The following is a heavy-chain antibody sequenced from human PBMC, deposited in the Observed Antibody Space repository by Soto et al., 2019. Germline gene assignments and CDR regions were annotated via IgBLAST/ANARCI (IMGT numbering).Heavy chain of an antibody. D-gene: IGHD6-13*01. CDR2: VSGSGGST. V-gene: IGHV3-23*01. J-gene: IGHJ4*02. CDR3: AKTPGGFAAGRYYFDY. CDR1: GFTFSSYD. Sequence: GGSLRLSCAASGFTFSSYDMSWVRQAPGKGLEWVSTVSGSGGSTYYADSVKGRFTISRDNSKNTLYLQMNSLRAEDTAVYYCAKTPGGFAAGRYYFDYWGQGTLVTVSS.